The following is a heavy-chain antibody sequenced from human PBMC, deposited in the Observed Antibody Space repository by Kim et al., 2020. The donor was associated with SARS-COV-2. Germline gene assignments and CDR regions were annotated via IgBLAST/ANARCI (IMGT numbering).Heavy chain of an antibody. CDR1: GGSISSSSYY. CDR2: IYYSGST. D-gene: IGHD2-2*01. CDR3: ARQAIVVVPAAIYYYYYYGMDV. J-gene: IGHJ6*02. V-gene: IGHV4-39*01. Sequence: SETLSLTCTVSGGSISSSSYYWGWIRQPPGKGLEWIGSIYYSGSTYYNPSLKSRVTISVDTSKNQFSLKLSSVTAADTAVYYCARQAIVVVPAAIYYYYYYGMDVWGQGTTVTVSS.